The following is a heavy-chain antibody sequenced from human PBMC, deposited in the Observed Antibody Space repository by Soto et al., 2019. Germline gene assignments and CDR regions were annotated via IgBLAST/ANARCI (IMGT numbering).Heavy chain of an antibody. Sequence: EVQLLESGGGLVQPGGSLRLSCAASGFTFSSYAMSWVRQAPGKGLEWVSAISGSGGSTYYADSVKGRFTISRDNSKSTLYLQMTSLRAEDTAVYYCAKKGRGPTTGGGNYYCDGMDVWGQGTTVTVSS. J-gene: IGHJ6*02. CDR3: AKKGRGPTTGGGNYYCDGMDV. CDR1: GFTFSSYA. CDR2: ISGSGGST. D-gene: IGHD1-26*01. V-gene: IGHV3-23*01.